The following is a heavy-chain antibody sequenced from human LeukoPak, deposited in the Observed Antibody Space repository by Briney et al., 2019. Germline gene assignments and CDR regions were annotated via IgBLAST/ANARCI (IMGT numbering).Heavy chain of an antibody. J-gene: IGHJ4*02. D-gene: IGHD5-24*01. CDR2: IYTSGST. V-gene: IGHV4-61*02. CDR1: GDSISGGSYY. CDR3: ARQFQY. Sequence: SSQTLSLTCSVSGDSISGGSYYWNWIRQPAGKGLEWIGLIYTSGSTNYNPSLKSRVTILLDTSKNQFSLRLNSVTAADTAVYFCARQFQYWGQGTPVTVSS.